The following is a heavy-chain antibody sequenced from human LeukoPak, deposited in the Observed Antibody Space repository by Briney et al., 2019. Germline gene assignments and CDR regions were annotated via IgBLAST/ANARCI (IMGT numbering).Heavy chain of an antibody. J-gene: IGHJ4*02. V-gene: IGHV1-18*01. Sequence: ASVKVSCTASGYTFTSYGFSWVRQAPGQGLEWMGWISGYNGDTNYAQKFQGRVTMTTEKSTTTAYMELRSLRSDDTAMYYCARTPVGFNTVTPSDVRYWGQGTLVTVSS. CDR3: ARTPVGFNTVTPSDVRY. D-gene: IGHD4-17*01. CDR1: GYTFTSYG. CDR2: ISGYNGDT.